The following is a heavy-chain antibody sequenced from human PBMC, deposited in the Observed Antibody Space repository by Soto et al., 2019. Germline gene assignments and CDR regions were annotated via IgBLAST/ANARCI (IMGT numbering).Heavy chain of an antibody. Sequence: GGPLRLSCAASGFTFSSCAMGWVRQASGKGLEWVSDIIDSGGSTYYADSVKGRFTISRDNSKSTLYLQMNSLRAEDTALYYCAKGRSYYYYYGVDVWGQGTTVTVSS. J-gene: IGHJ6*02. CDR2: IIDSGGST. CDR1: GFTFSSCA. CDR3: AKGRSYYYYYGVDV. V-gene: IGHV3-23*01.